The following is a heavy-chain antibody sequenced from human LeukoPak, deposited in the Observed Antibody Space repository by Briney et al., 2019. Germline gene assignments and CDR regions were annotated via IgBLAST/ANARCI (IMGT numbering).Heavy chain of an antibody. Sequence: GASVKVSCKASGYTFTGYYMHWVRQAPGQGLEWVGWINPNSGGTNYAQKFQDRVTMTRDTSISTAYMELSGLRSDDTAVYYCARDRAGGAVFDYWGQGTLVTVSS. V-gene: IGHV1-2*02. D-gene: IGHD3-16*01. CDR3: ARDRAGGAVFDY. CDR2: INPNSGGT. J-gene: IGHJ4*02. CDR1: GYTFTGYY.